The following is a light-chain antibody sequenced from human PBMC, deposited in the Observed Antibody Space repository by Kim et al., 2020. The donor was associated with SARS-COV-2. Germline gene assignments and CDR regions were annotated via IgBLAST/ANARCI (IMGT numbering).Light chain of an antibody. V-gene: IGLV2-14*03. Sequence: QSALTQPASVSGSPGQSITISCTGSSSDIGAYDYVSWYQQHPGKAPKLMIFDVTNRPSGVSNRFSGSKSDNTASLTISGLQPEDEADYYCSSFTSSSNPSFGTGTKVTVL. J-gene: IGLJ1*01. CDR2: DVT. CDR3: SSFTSSSNPS. CDR1: SSDIGAYDY.